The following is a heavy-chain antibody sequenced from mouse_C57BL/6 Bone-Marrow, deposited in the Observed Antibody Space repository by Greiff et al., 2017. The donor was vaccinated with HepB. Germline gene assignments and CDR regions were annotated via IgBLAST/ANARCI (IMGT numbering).Heavy chain of an antibody. J-gene: IGHJ2*01. CDR1: GYSITSGYY. CDR2: ISYDGSN. V-gene: IGHV3-6*01. D-gene: IGHD3-2*02. CDR3: ARTAQATDY. Sequence: EVQRVESGPGLVKPSQSLSLTCSVTGYSITSGYYWNWIRQFPGNKLEWMGYISYDGSNNYNPSLKNRISITRDTSKNQFFLKLNSVTTEDTATYYCARTAQATDYWGQGTTLTVSS.